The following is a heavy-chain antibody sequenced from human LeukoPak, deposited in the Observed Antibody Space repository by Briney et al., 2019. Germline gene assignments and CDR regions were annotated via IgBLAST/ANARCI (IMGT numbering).Heavy chain of an antibody. CDR2: IKSKTDGGTT. J-gene: IGHJ4*02. CDR1: GFTFSNAW. V-gene: IGHV3-15*01. CDR3: TTVIPRYCSGGSRLNDY. Sequence: GGSLRLSCAASGFTFSNAWMSWVRQAPGKGLEWVGRIKSKTDGGTTDYAAPVKGRFTISRDDSKNTLYLQMNSLKTEDTAVYYCTTVIPRYCSGGSRLNDYWGQGTLVTVSS. D-gene: IGHD2-15*01.